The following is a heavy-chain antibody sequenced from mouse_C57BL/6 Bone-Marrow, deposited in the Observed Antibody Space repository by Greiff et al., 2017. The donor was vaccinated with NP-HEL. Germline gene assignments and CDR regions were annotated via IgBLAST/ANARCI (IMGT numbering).Heavy chain of an antibody. Sequence: QVQLQQPGAELVKPGASVKLSCKASGYTFTSYWMQWVKQRPGQGLEWIGEIDPSDSYTNSNQKFTGKATLTVDSSSSSAYMQLRSLTSVDSAVYYWALPYGYDGYAMDYWGQGTAVTVSS. D-gene: IGHD2-2*01. CDR2: IDPSDSYT. J-gene: IGHJ4*01. CDR3: ALPYGYDGYAMDY. CDR1: GYTFTSYW. V-gene: IGHV1-50*01.